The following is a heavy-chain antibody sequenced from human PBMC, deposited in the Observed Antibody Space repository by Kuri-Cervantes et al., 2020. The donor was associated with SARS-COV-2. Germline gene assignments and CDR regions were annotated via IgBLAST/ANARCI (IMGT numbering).Heavy chain of an antibody. CDR3: AKDKGSNEYSHPYFDS. V-gene: IGHV3-43D*03. Sequence: GESLKISCAASGFTFDDYAMHWVRQVPGKGLGWVSLISWDGGRTYYADSVKGRFTISRDNTKNSLYLQMNTLRTEDTALYYCAKDKGSNEYSHPYFDSWGQGTLVTVSS. J-gene: IGHJ4*02. CDR2: ISWDGGRT. D-gene: IGHD4-11*01. CDR1: GFTFDDYA.